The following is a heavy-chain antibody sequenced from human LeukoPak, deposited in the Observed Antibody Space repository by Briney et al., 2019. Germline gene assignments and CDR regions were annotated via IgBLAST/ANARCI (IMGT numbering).Heavy chain of an antibody. D-gene: IGHD6-19*01. V-gene: IGHV3-23*01. CDR1: GFTFRNYG. CDR3: AKSGDSGGWWLRRYFDS. J-gene: IGHJ4*02. CDR2: ISARGGST. Sequence: GGSLRLSCAASGFTFRNYGISWVRQHPGKGPEWVSGISARGGSTYYADSVKRRYTISRDNSKNTVYLQMNSLTVDDTAIYYCAKSGDSGGWWLRRYFDSWGQGTPVTVSS.